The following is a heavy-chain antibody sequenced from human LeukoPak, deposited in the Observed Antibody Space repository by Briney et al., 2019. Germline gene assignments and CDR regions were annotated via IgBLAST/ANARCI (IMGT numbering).Heavy chain of an antibody. V-gene: IGHV5-51*01. CDR2: IYPADSAA. CDR1: GYSFTTYW. J-gene: IGHJ4*02. Sequence: GESLKISCKASGYSFTTYWIGWVRQMPGKGLEWMGIIYPADSAAHYSPSFQGQVTISVDKSINTTYLQWSRLKASDTAMYYCATTLAYCGGDCYMLDYWGQGTLVTVSS. D-gene: IGHD2-21*02. CDR3: ATTLAYCGGDCYMLDY.